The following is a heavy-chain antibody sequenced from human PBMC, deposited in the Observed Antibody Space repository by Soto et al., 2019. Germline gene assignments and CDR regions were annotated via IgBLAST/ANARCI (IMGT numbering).Heavy chain of an antibody. CDR3: ARWMKLPPRQFVQFDY. V-gene: IGHV2-5*02. J-gene: IGHJ4*02. Sequence: QITLKESGPTLVKPTQILTPTCTFSGFSLSNSGVGVGRIRQPPGKALEWLALIYWADNKRYSPSLKSRLTITKDTAKNQVVLTMTTMDPVDTSTYYCARWMKLPPRQFVQFDYWWQGTLVSVSS. CDR2: IYWADNK. CDR1: GFSLSNSGVG. D-gene: IGHD2-2*03.